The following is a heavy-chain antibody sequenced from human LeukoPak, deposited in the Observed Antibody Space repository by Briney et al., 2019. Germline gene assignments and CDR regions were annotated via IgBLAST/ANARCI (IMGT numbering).Heavy chain of an antibody. J-gene: IGHJ3*02. D-gene: IGHD3-3*01. V-gene: IGHV3-48*03. CDR1: GFTFSSYE. CDR2: ISSSGSTI. CDR3: ARTGTFGGLAFDI. Sequence: GGSLRLSCAASGFTFSSYEMNWVRQAPGKGLEWVSYISSSGSTIYYADSVKGRFTISRDNAKNSLYLQMNSLRAEDTAVYYCARTGTFGGLAFDIWGQGTMVTVSS.